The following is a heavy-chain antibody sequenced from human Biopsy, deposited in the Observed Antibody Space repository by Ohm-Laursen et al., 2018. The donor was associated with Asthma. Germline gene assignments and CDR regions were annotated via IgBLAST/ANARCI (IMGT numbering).Heavy chain of an antibody. CDR1: GFTFSNYG. Sequence: SLRLSCAASGFTFSNYGMHWVGQAQGKGLDWVDVLSFDGSNKNYKDSVKGRFTISRDNSRNTLHLQMNSLRAEDRAVYYCAKNVFPGWELRRGPDYWGQGTLVTVSS. D-gene: IGHD1-26*01. CDR3: AKNVFPGWELRRGPDY. CDR2: LSFDGSNK. J-gene: IGHJ4*02. V-gene: IGHV3-30*18.